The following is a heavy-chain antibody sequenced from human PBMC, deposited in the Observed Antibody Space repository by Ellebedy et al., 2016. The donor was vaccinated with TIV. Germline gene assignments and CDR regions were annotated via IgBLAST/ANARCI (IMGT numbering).Heavy chain of an antibody. D-gene: IGHD2-15*01. V-gene: IGHV3-30*03. CDR3: ATGARSEGGY. Sequence: PGGSLRLSCAASEFTFNTYGMNWVRQAPGKGLEWVALISSDGSSKSYADSVKGRFTISRDNAKNSRYLQMNSLRAEDTAVYYCATGARSEGGYWGQGTLVTVSS. CDR1: EFTFNTYG. J-gene: IGHJ4*02. CDR2: ISSDGSSK.